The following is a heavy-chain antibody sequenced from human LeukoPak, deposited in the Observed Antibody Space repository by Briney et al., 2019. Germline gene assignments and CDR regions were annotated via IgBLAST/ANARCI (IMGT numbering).Heavy chain of an antibody. CDR3: ARLEDNWFDP. Sequence: SETLSLTCTVSGGSISSGGYYWSWIRQHPGKGLEWIGYIYYSGSTYYNPSPKSRVTISVDTSKNQFSLKLSSVTAADTAVYYCARLEDNWFDPWGQGTLVTVSS. CDR2: IYYSGST. J-gene: IGHJ5*02. V-gene: IGHV4-31*03. CDR1: GGSISSGGYY. D-gene: IGHD5-24*01.